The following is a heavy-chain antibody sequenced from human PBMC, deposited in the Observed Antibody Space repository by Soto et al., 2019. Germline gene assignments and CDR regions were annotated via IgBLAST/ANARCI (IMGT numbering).Heavy chain of an antibody. CDR2: TYYRSKWHN. Sequence: SQTLSLTCVISGDSVSSNSAAWNWIRQSPSRGLEWLGRTYYRSKWHNDFAVSVKSRITIKADTSKNQFSLQLNSVTPEDTAVYYCAGQHQWLDSWGQGTLVTVS. CDR3: AGQHQWLDS. J-gene: IGHJ4*02. CDR1: GDSVSSNSAA. V-gene: IGHV6-1*01. D-gene: IGHD6-19*01.